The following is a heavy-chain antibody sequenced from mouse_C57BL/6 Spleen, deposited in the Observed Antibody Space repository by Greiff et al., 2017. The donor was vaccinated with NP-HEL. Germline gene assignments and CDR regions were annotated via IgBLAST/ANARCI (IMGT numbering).Heavy chain of an antibody. Sequence: VQLKESGAELVRPGASVKLSCTASGFNIKDDYMHWVKQRPEQGLEWIGWIDPENGDTEYASKFQGKATITADTSSNTAYLQLSSLTSEDTAVYYCTTGGLPFDYWGQGTTLTVSS. J-gene: IGHJ2*01. CDR1: GFNIKDDY. V-gene: IGHV14-4*01. CDR2: IDPENGDT. D-gene: IGHD5-5*01. CDR3: TTGGLPFDY.